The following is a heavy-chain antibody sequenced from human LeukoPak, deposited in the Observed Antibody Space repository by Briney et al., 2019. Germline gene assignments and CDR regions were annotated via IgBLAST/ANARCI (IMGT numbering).Heavy chain of an antibody. J-gene: IGHJ4*02. CDR2: MNPNSGNT. V-gene: IGHV1-8*01. D-gene: IGHD2-21*02. CDR3: ARLDGDYYSSFDY. CDR1: GYTFTSYD. Sequence: GASVKVSFKASGYTFTSYDINWVRQAPGQGLEWMGWMNPNSGNTGYAQKFQGRVTMTRNTSISTAYMELSSLRSEDTAVYYCARLDGDYYSSFDYWGQGTLVTVSS.